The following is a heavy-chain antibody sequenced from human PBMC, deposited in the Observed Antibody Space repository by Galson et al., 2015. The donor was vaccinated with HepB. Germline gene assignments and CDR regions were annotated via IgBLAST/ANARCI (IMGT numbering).Heavy chain of an antibody. D-gene: IGHD4-23*01. CDR3: ARDRLVGDYGGKGGQDY. J-gene: IGHJ4*02. CDR2: ISYDGSNK. Sequence: SLRLSCAASGFTFSSYATHWVRQAPGKGLEWVAVISYDGSNKYYADSVKGRFTISRDNSKNTLYLQMNSLRAEDTAVYYCARDRLVGDYGGKGGQDYWGQGTLVTVSS. CDR1: GFTFSSYA. V-gene: IGHV3-30-3*01.